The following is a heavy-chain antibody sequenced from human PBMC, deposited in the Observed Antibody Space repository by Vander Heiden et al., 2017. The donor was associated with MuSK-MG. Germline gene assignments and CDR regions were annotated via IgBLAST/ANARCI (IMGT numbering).Heavy chain of an antibody. CDR2: IIPILGIA. CDR3: ASELSDSSGYGVY. Sequence: QVQLVQSGAEVKKPGSSVKVSCKASGGTFSSYAISWVRQAPGQGLEWMGRIIPILGIANYAQKFQGRVTITADKSTRTAYMELSSLRSEDTAVYYCASELSDSSGYGVYWGQGTLVTVSS. CDR1: GGTFSSYA. V-gene: IGHV1-69*04. J-gene: IGHJ4*02. D-gene: IGHD3-22*01.